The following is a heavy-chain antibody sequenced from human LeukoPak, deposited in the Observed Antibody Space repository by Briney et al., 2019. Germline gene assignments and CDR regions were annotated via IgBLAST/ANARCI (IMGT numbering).Heavy chain of an antibody. D-gene: IGHD3-22*01. CDR2: IYYSGST. J-gene: IGHJ4*02. Sequence: SETLSLTCTVSGGSVSSGSYYWSWIRQPPGKGLEWIGYIYYSGSTNYNPSLKSRVTISVDTSKNQFSLKLSSVTAADTAVYYRARAGYYDSSGYYYLLLFDYWGQGTLVTVSP. CDR3: ARAGYYDSSGYYYLLLFDY. CDR1: GGSVSSGSYY. V-gene: IGHV4-61*01.